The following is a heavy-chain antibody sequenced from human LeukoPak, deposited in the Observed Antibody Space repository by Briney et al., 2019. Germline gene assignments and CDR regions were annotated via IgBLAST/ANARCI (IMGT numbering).Heavy chain of an antibody. CDR2: ISYDGSNK. V-gene: IGHV3-30*18. J-gene: IGHJ4*02. D-gene: IGHD3-22*01. CDR3: AKDSYDRSGYYYYYFAY. CDR1: GFTFSSSG. Sequence: GGSLRLSCAASGFTFSSSGMHGVRQAPGKGLEWVAVISYDGSNKYYADSVKGRFTISRDNSKNTLYLQMNSLRAGDTAVYYCAKDSYDRSGYYYYYFAYWGQGTQVTVSS.